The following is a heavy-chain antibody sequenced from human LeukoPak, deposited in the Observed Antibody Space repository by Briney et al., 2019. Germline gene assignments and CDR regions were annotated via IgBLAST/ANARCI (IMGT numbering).Heavy chain of an antibody. CDR3: ARAVTYFYGSVTYDWFDP. Sequence: GGSLRLSGAASGFTFSSYWMHWARQTPGKGLMWVSRIESDGSTIYADSVEDRFTISRDNGKNTVYLQMNSLRVDDTAMYYCARAVTYFYGSVTYDWFDPWGQGTLVTVSS. CDR2: IESDGST. D-gene: IGHD3-10*01. J-gene: IGHJ5*02. CDR1: GFTFSSYW. V-gene: IGHV3-74*01.